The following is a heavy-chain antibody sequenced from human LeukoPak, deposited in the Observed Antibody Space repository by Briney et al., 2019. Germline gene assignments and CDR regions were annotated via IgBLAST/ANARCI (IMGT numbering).Heavy chain of an antibody. CDR2: VNHSGYT. CDR3: ARQLYGSDY. D-gene: IGHD4-17*01. V-gene: IGHV4-34*01. J-gene: IGHJ4*02. CDR1: GVIFSTYY. Sequence: SETLSLTCDVPGVIFSTYYWSWIRQSAEKGLEWIGEVNHSGYTNYNPSLKGRVTISVDTSKNQFSLKLSSVTAADTAVYYCARQLYGSDYWGQGTLVTVSS.